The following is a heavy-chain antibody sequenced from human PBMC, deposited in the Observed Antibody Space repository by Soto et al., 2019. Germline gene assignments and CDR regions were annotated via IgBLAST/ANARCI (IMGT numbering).Heavy chain of an antibody. J-gene: IGHJ4*02. CDR2: ISYGGGTT. CDR1: EFTFSNYA. CDR3: AKNPGYYYDNNRYHYAF. V-gene: IGHV3-23*01. D-gene: IGHD3-22*01. Sequence: GGSLRLSCAASEFTFSNYAMSWVRQAPGKGLEWVSAISYGGGTTYYADSVKGRFTISRDNSKNTLYLQMNSLRAEDTAVYYCAKNPGYYYDNNRYHYAFWGQGTLVTVSS.